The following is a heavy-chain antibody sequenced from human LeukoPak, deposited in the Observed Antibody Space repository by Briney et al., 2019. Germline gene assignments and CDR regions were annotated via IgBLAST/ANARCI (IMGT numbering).Heavy chain of an antibody. Sequence: SQTLSLTCTVSGGSISSGDYYWSWIRQPPGKGLEWIGYIYYSGSTYYNPSLKSRVTIPVDTSKNQFSLKLSSVTAADTAVYYCAREGLRFYNWFDPWGQGTLVTVSS. CDR3: AREGLRFYNWFDP. CDR1: GGSISSGDYY. V-gene: IGHV4-30-4*01. CDR2: IYYSGST. J-gene: IGHJ5*02. D-gene: IGHD4-17*01.